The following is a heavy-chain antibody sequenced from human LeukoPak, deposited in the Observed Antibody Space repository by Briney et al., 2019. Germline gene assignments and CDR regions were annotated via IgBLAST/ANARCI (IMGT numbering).Heavy chain of an antibody. D-gene: IGHD3-9*01. CDR2: INHSGST. V-gene: IGHV4-34*01. J-gene: IGHJ4*02. CDR3: ARGRGLRYFDWKRGFDY. Sequence: SETLSLTCAVYGGSFSGYYWSWIRQPPGKGLEWIGEINHSGSTNYNPSLKSRVTISVDTSKNQFSLKLSSVTAADTAVYYCARGRGLRYFDWKRGFDYWGQGTLVTVSS. CDR1: GGSFSGYY.